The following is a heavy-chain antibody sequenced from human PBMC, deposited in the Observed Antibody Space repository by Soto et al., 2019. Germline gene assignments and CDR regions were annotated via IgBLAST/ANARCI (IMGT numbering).Heavy chain of an antibody. CDR3: ARLGAGIPIWLIYAYSYSYGMDV. J-gene: IGHJ6*02. Sequence: SETLSLTCAVSGGSISSSNWWSWVRQPLGKGLEWIGEIYHSGSTNYNPSLKSRVTISVDKSKNQFSLKLSSVTTADTAVYYCARLGAGIPIWLIYAYSYSYGMDVWCPGTTVTV. D-gene: IGHD5-18*01. V-gene: IGHV4-4*02. CDR2: IYHSGST. CDR1: GGSISSSNW.